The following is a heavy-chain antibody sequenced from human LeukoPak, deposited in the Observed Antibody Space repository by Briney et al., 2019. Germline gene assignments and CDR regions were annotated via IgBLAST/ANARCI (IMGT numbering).Heavy chain of an antibody. V-gene: IGHV3-23*01. CDR3: AKQSWQWLDY. Sequence: GGSLRLSCEASGFTFGSYWMNWVRQAPGKGLEWVSAISGSGGSTYYADPVKGRFTISRDNSKNTLYLQMNSLRAEDTAVYYCAKQSWQWLDYWGQGTLVTVSS. J-gene: IGHJ4*02. CDR1: GFTFGSYW. D-gene: IGHD6-19*01. CDR2: ISGSGGST.